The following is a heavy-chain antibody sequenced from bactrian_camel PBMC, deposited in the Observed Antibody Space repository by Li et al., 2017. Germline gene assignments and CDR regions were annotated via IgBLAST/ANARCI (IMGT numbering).Heavy chain of an antibody. D-gene: IGHD2*01. J-gene: IGHJ4*01. Sequence: LVESGGGLVQPGGSLRLSCAASGFAFATTYMTWVRQVPGKGLEWVSAILGDGSLTFYADSVKGRFLISKDNAKNTLYLQMNSLKPEDTAMYYCAAESRKGVCRSYLVIRFNYWGQGTQVTVS. CDR2: ILGDGSLT. V-gene: IGHV3S6*01. CDR1: GFAFATTY. CDR3: AAESRKGVCRSYLVIRFNY.